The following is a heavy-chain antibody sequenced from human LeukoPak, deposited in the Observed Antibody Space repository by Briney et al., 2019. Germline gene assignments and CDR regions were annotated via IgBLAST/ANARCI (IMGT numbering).Heavy chain of an antibody. V-gene: IGHV1-24*01. CDR3: GKGGPWDLLKY. CDR2: FDPEHVEM. CDR1: GDTLTELS. D-gene: IGHD3-9*01. J-gene: IGHJ4*02. Sequence: GASVKGSCKVSGDTLTELSTHWVRHAPVKGLEWMGGFDPEHVEMIYAQKLQGRVTITEDRSTDTAYMELSSLRSEDTAVSYWGKGGPWDLLKYWGQGTLVTVSS.